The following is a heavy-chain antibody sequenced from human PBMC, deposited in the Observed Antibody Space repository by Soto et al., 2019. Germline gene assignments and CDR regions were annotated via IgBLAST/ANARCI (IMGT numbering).Heavy chain of an antibody. Sequence: SQTLSLTCAISGDSVSSNSAAWNWIRQSPSRGLEWLGRTYYRSKWYNDYAVSVKSRITINPDTSKNQFSLQLNSVTPEDTAVYYCARDWTYVPNCSSTSCYGNWFDPWGQGTLFTVSS. V-gene: IGHV6-1*01. J-gene: IGHJ5*02. D-gene: IGHD2-2*01. CDR1: GDSVSSNSAA. CDR3: ARDWTYVPNCSSTSCYGNWFDP. CDR2: TYYRSKWYN.